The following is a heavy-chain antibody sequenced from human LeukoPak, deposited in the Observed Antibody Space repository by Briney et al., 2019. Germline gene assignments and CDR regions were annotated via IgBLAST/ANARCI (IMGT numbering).Heavy chain of an antibody. CDR1: GFTFSNAW. D-gene: IGHD5-24*01. CDR2: IKSKTDGGTT. Sequence: KPGGSLRLSCAASGFTFSNAWMSWVRQAPGKGLEWVGRIKSKTDGGTTDYAAPVKGRFTISRDDSKNTLYLQMNSLKTEDTAVYYCTTAGKRWLQSTHSRYYYYGMDVWGQGTTVTVSS. CDR3: TTAGKRWLQSTHSRYYYYGMDV. V-gene: IGHV3-15*01. J-gene: IGHJ6*02.